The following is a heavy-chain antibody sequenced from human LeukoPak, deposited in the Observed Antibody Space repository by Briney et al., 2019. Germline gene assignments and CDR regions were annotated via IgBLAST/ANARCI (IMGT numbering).Heavy chain of an antibody. V-gene: IGHV4-59*08. CDR3: ARRGSGASLEYYFDL. J-gene: IGHJ2*01. CDR1: GGSISSYY. D-gene: IGHD1-14*01. CDR2: IYYSGNT. Sequence: SETLSLTCTVSGGSISSYYWSWIRQPPGKGLEYIGYIYYSGNTNSNPSLNSQVTISVDTSKNQFSLKLSSVTAADTAVYYCARRGSGASLEYYFDLWGRGTLVTVSS.